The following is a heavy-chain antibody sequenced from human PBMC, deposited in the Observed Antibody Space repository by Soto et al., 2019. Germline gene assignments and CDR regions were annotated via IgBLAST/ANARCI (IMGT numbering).Heavy chain of an antibody. CDR1: GFTFSSYA. CDR2: IGGSGGST. V-gene: IGHV3-23*01. CDR3: AIDDVGFYCGRQESNWFAP. D-gene: IGHD3-10*02. J-gene: IGHJ5*02. Sequence: GGSLRLSCAASGFTFSSYAMSWVRQAPGKGLEWVSAIGGSGGSTYYADSVKGRFTISRDNSKNTLYLQMNSLRAEDTAVYYCAIDDVGFYCGRQESNWFAPRGRGTLVPVSS.